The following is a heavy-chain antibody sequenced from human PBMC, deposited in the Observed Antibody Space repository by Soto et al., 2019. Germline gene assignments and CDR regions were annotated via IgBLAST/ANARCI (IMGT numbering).Heavy chain of an antibody. CDR1: GGTFSSYT. D-gene: IGHD3-10*01. Sequence: SVKVSCKASGGTFSSYTISWVRQAPGQGLEWMGRIIPILGIANYAQKFQGRVTITADKSTSTAYMELSSLRSEDTAVYYCARDRTSGSYYNPGNWFDPWGQGTLVTVSS. J-gene: IGHJ5*02. V-gene: IGHV1-69*04. CDR2: IIPILGIA. CDR3: ARDRTSGSYYNPGNWFDP.